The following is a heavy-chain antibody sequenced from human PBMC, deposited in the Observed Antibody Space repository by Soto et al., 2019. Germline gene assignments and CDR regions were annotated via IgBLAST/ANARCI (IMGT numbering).Heavy chain of an antibody. CDR1: GGSISSGGYY. D-gene: IGHD2-2*01. CDR2: IYYSGST. J-gene: IGHJ6*02. V-gene: IGHV4-31*03. Sequence: SETLSLTCTVSGGSISSGGYYWSWICQHPGKGLERIGYIYYSGSTYYNPSLKSRVTISVDTSKNQFSLKLSSVTAADTAVYYCAREGKEVGDIVLVPTVKAVRYGMDVWGQGTTVTVSS. CDR3: AREGKEVGDIVLVPTVKAVRYGMDV.